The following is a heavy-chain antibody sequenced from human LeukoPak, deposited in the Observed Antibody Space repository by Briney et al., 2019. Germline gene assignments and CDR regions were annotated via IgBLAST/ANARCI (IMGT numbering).Heavy chain of an antibody. CDR2: ISYDGSNK. D-gene: IGHD3-9*01. J-gene: IGHJ6*03. CDR1: GFTFSSYG. Sequence: PGGSLRLSCAASGFTFSSYGMHWVRQAPGKGLEWVAVISYDGSNKYYADSVKGRFTISRDDSKNTLYLQMNSLRAEDTAVYYCAKDYLVLRYFDPMDVWGKGTTVTVSS. CDR3: AKDYLVLRYFDPMDV. V-gene: IGHV3-30*18.